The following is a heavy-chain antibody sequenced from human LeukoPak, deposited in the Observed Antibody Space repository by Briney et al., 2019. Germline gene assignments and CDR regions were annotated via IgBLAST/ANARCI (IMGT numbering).Heavy chain of an antibody. CDR3: ARHGATVTTRGFDI. V-gene: IGHV4-39*01. CDR2: IYYSGST. Sequence: SSYEMNWVRQPPGKGLEWIGSIYYSGSTYYNPSLKSRVTISVDTSKNQFSLKLSSVTAADTAVYYCARHGATVTTRGFDIWGQGTMVTVSS. J-gene: IGHJ3*02. CDR1: SSYE. D-gene: IGHD4-17*01.